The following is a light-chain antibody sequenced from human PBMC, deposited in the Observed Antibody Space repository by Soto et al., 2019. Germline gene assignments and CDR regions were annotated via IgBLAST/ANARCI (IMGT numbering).Light chain of an antibody. CDR2: GNT. CDR3: QSHDSSLHASV. CDR1: SSNIGAGYD. Sequence: QSVLTQPPSVSGAPGQTVTISCPGSSSNIGAGYDVHWYLQLPGTAPKLIIYGNTNRPSGVPDRFSGSKSGSSASLAITGLQAEDEADYYCQSHDSSLHASVFGTGTKVTVL. V-gene: IGLV1-40*01. J-gene: IGLJ1*01.